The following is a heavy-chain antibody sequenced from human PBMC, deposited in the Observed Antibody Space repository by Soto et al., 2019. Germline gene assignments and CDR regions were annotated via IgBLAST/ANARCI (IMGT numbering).Heavy chain of an antibody. D-gene: IGHD6-6*01. Sequence: SETLSLTCAVSGGSISSGGYSWSWIRQPPGKGLEWIGYTYHSGSTYYNPSLKSRVTISVDRSKNQFSLKLSSVTAADTAVYYCARAPAARLSGRYYYYGMDVWGQGTTVPVSS. J-gene: IGHJ6*02. CDR1: GGSISSGGYS. CDR3: ARAPAARLSGRYYYYGMDV. V-gene: IGHV4-30-2*01. CDR2: TYHSGST.